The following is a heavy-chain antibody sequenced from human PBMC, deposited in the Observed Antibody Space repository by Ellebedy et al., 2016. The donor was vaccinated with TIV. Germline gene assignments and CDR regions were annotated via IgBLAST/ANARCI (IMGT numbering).Heavy chain of an antibody. Sequence: GGSLRLSXAASGFTFSSYAMSWVRQAPGKGLEWVSAISGSGGSTYYADSVKGRFTISRDNAKNSLYLQMNSLRAEDTALYYCAKEDGYNRNLDYWGQGTLVTVSS. CDR2: ISGSGGST. D-gene: IGHD5-24*01. V-gene: IGHV3-23*01. J-gene: IGHJ4*02. CDR1: GFTFSSYA. CDR3: AKEDGYNRNLDY.